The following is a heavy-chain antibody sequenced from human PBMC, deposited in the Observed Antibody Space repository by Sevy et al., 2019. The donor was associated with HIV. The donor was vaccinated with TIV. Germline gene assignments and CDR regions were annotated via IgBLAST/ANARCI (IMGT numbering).Heavy chain of an antibody. CDR3: AKDAYYYNSSGYSLSQWYYGMDV. V-gene: IGHV3-23*01. CDR1: GFTFSTYA. Sequence: GGSLRLSCAASGFTFSTYAMSWVRQAPGKGLEWVSVISGSGGGTYYADSVKGRSTISRDNSKNTLYLQMNSLRAGDSAVYYCAKDAYYYNSSGYSLSQWYYGMDVWGQGTTVTVSS. CDR2: ISGSGGGT. J-gene: IGHJ6*02. D-gene: IGHD3-22*01.